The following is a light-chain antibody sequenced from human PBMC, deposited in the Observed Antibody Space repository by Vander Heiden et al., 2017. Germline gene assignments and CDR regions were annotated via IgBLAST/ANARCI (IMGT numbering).Light chain of an antibody. CDR1: NIGNKN. V-gene: IGLV3-21*02. Sequence: SYEVTRPTSVSVAPGQTARITCGGHNIGNKNVHWYQQKPGQAPVWVVYDDGDRPSGIPERFAGSNSGSTATLTISRVEGGDEADYYCQVWDGSTDHVVFGGGTKLTVL. J-gene: IGLJ2*01. CDR3: QVWDGSTDHVV. CDR2: DDG.